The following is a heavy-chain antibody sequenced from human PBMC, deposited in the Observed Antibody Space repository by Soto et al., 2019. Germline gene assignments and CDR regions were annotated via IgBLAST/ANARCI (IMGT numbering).Heavy chain of an antibody. CDR3: ARSWELPFFDY. Sequence: GGSLRLSCAASGFTFSSYAMHWVRQAPGKGLEWVAVISYDGSNKYYADSVKGRFTISRDNSKNTLYLQMNSLRAEDTAVYYCARSWELPFFDYWGQGTLVTVSS. CDR1: GFTFSSYA. J-gene: IGHJ4*02. D-gene: IGHD1-26*01. V-gene: IGHV3-30-3*01. CDR2: ISYDGSNK.